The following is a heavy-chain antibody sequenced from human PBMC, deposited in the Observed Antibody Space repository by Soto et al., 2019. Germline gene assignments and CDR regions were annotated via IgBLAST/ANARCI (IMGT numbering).Heavy chain of an antibody. D-gene: IGHD2-15*01. CDR2: IYYSGSS. CDR3: ARGGARWTGYFDS. V-gene: IGHV4-30-4*08. Sequence: PSETLSLTCSFSVGSISVDYYWSCIRQSPEKGLEWIGYIYYSGSSYSNPALQSRLSMSLDTSKNQFSLKLRSVTAADTAVYYCARGGARWTGYFDSWGQGAMVTVSS. CDR1: VGSISVDYY. J-gene: IGHJ4*02.